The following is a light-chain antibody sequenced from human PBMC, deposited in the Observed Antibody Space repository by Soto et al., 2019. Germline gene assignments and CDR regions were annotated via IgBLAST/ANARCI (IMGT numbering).Light chain of an antibody. CDR1: SSDVGGYNY. J-gene: IGLJ2*01. V-gene: IGLV2-14*01. Sequence: QSVLTQPASVSGSPGQSITISCTGTSSDVGGYNYVSWYQQHPGKAPKLMIYGVSNRPSGVSNRFSGSKSGNTASLTISGLQAEDEADYYCTSYATGDTFPFGGGTKLTVL. CDR3: TSYATGDTFP. CDR2: GVS.